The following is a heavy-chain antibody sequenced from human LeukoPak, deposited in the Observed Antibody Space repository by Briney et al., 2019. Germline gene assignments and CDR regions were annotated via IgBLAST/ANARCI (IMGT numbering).Heavy chain of an antibody. V-gene: IGHV3-48*02. CDR2: ISSSSSII. CDR1: GFTFSGYS. CDR3: AKSDTYRFDY. D-gene: IGHD2-21*02. Sequence: GGSLRLSCAASGFTFSGYSMNWVRQAPGKGLEWLSYISSSSSIIYYADSVKGRFTISRDNAKNSLYLQMNSLRDEDTAVYYCAKSDTYRFDYWGQGTLVTVSS. J-gene: IGHJ4*02.